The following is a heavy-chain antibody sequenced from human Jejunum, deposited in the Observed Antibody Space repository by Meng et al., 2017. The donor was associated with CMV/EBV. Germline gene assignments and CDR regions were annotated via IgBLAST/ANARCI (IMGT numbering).Heavy chain of an antibody. CDR1: EYTFNKYN. Sequence: EYTFNKYNMTWVRQDPGKGLGWVSAITSGGSFIYYADSVRGRFTVSRDNAKNSLELHMNNLRAEDTAVYYCARESVYDGWFFDLWGRGTLDTVSS. J-gene: IGHJ2*01. D-gene: IGHD2/OR15-2a*01. V-gene: IGHV3-21*01. CDR3: ARESVYDGWFFDL. CDR2: ITSGGSFI.